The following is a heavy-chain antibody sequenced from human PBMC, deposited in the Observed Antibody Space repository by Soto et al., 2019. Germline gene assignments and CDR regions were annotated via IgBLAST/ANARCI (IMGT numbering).Heavy chain of an antibody. CDR3: ERDGDCSGGSCYSRGGYFDY. Sequence: QVQLVESGGGVVQPGRSLRLSCAASGFTFSSYAMHWVRQAPGKGLEWVAVISYDGSNKYYADSVKGRFTISRDNSKNTLYLQMNSLRAEDTAVYYCERDGDCSGGSCYSRGGYFDYWGQGTLVTVSS. CDR1: GFTFSSYA. J-gene: IGHJ4*02. V-gene: IGHV3-30-3*01. D-gene: IGHD2-15*01. CDR2: ISYDGSNK.